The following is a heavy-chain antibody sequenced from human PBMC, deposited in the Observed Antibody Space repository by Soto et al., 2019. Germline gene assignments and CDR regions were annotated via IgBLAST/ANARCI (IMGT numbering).Heavy chain of an antibody. CDR1: GDSVSSNSAA. CDR3: ARDRGSSFGYSYQRGTYYYYGMDV. D-gene: IGHD5-18*01. Sequence: KQSQTLSLTCAISGDSVSSNSAAWNWIRQSPSRGLEWLGRTYYRSKWYNDYAVSVKSRITINPDTSKNQFSLQLNSVTPEDTAVYYCARDRGSSFGYSYQRGTYYYYGMDVWGQGTTVTVSS. J-gene: IGHJ6*02. V-gene: IGHV6-1*01. CDR2: TYYRSKWYN.